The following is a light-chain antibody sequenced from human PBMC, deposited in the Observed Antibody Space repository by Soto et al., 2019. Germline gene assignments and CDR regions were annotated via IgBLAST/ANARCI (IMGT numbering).Light chain of an antibody. CDR1: SSDVGDFDC. CDR3: SSYTSSSTLL. CDR2: EVS. Sequence: QSALTQPASVSGSPGQSITISCTGTSSDVGDFDCVSWYQQHPGKAPKLMIYEVSDRPSGVSNRFSGSKSGDTASLTISGLQAEDEADYYCSSYTSSSTLLFGGGTQLTVL. V-gene: IGLV2-14*01. J-gene: IGLJ7*01.